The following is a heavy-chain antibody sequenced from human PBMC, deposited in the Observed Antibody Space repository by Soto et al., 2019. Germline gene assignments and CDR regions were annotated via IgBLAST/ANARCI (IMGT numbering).Heavy chain of an antibody. CDR2: ISYDGSNK. V-gene: IGHV3-30*18. Sequence: GGSLRLSCAASGFTFSSYGMHWVRQAPGKGLEWVAVISYDGSNKYYADSVKGRFTISRDNSKNTLYLQMNSLRAEDTAVYYCAKDEDYYGSGSYSALGYYYYMDVWGKGTTVTVSS. J-gene: IGHJ6*03. D-gene: IGHD3-10*01. CDR1: GFTFSSYG. CDR3: AKDEDYYGSGSYSALGYYYYMDV.